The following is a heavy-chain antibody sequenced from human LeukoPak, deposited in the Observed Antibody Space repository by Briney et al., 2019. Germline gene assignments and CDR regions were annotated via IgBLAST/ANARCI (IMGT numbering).Heavy chain of an antibody. CDR2: ISSSSSTI. CDR1: GFTFSSYS. V-gene: IGHV3-48*04. D-gene: IGHD5-18*01. J-gene: IGHJ6*02. Sequence: GGSLRLSCAASGFTFSSYSMNWVRQAPGKGLEWVSYISSSSSTIYYADSVKGRFTISRDNAKNSLYLQMSSLRAEDTAVYYCARPSDTDRGYSYGPLLPHYYYYGMDVWGQGTTVTVSS. CDR3: ARPSDTDRGYSYGPLLPHYYYYGMDV.